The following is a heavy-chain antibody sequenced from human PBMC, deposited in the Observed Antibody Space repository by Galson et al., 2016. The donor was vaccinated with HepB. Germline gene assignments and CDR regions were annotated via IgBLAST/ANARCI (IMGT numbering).Heavy chain of an antibody. Sequence: SETLSLTCTVSDGSISSSYWSWIRQPPGKGLEWIGYIDYSGSTDYNPSLKSRVIISIDTSNNQFSLNLRSVTAADTAVYYCARGGPSSKPLDYWGQGTLVTVSS. D-gene: IGHD6-13*01. V-gene: IGHV4-59*01. CDR1: DGSISSSY. J-gene: IGHJ4*02. CDR3: ARGGPSSKPLDY. CDR2: IDYSGST.